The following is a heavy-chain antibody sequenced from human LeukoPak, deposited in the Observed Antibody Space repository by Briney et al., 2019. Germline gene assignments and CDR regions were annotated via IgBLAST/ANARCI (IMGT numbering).Heavy chain of an antibody. CDR1: GFTFSSYG. V-gene: IGHV3-30*18. CDR3: AKDVLGPLWFGEWRYGMDV. CDR2: ISYDGSNK. D-gene: IGHD3-10*01. Sequence: GRSLRLSCAASGFTFSSYGMHWVRQAPGKGLEWVAVISYDGSNKYYADSVKGRFTISRDNSKNTLYLQMNSLRAEDTAVYYCAKDVLGPLWFGEWRYGMDVWGKGTTVTVSS. J-gene: IGHJ6*04.